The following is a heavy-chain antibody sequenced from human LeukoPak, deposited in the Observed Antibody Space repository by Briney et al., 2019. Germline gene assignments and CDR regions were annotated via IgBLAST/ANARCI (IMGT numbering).Heavy chain of an antibody. J-gene: IGHJ4*02. CDR2: INPDGSYT. D-gene: IGHD1-26*01. V-gene: IGHV3-74*01. Sequence: QPGGSLRLSCAASGFTFSSFWMPWVRQAPGKGLVWVSRINPDGSYTDYADSVEGRFTIPRDNTKNTLYLQMNSLRADDTSLYFCAKDVRGARDYWGQGTLVTVSS. CDR1: GFTFSSFW. CDR3: AKDVRGARDY.